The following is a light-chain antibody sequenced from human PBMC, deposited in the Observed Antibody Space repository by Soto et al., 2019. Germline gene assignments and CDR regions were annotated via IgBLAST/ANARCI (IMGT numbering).Light chain of an antibody. CDR3: QQYNSYPVT. CDR2: DAS. Sequence: DIQMTQSPSTLSASVGDRVTITCRASQSISSWLAWYQQKPGKAPKLLIYDASSLESVVPSRVRDSGSGTEFTLTIRSLQPDEFATYDCQQYNSYPVTFGQGTKVEIK. V-gene: IGKV1-5*01. CDR1: QSISSW. J-gene: IGKJ1*01.